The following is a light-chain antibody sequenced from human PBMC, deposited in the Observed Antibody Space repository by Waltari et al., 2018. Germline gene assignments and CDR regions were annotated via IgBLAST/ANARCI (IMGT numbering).Light chain of an antibody. Sequence: QSALTQPASVSGSPGQSITISCTGTTSDVGSYTLVSWYQHHPGKAPKLIIFEVSERPSGVCTRFSGSKSGNTASLTMSGLQAEDEADYHCCSYAGNSIYVFGTGTRVTVL. CDR3: CSYAGNSIYV. J-gene: IGLJ1*01. CDR1: TSDVGSYTL. CDR2: EVS. V-gene: IGLV2-23*02.